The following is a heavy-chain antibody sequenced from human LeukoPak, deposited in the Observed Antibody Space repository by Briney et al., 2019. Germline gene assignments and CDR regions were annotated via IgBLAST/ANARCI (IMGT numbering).Heavy chain of an antibody. CDR2: IYTGGGT. CDR1: ESIVSGNY. J-gene: IGHJ3*02. D-gene: IGHD3-3*01. V-gene: IGHV3-66*01. CDR3: AHYDFWSGHALDI. Sequence: PGGSLRLSCAASESIVSGNYTTWVRQAPGKGLEWLSVIYTGGGTYYADSVKGRFTISRDTSKTTVYLQMNSLRGDDTAIYYCAHYDFWSGHALDIWGQGTMVTVSS.